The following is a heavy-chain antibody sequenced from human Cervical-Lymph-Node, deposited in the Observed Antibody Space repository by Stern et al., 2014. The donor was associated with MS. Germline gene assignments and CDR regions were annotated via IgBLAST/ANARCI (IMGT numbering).Heavy chain of an antibody. CDR3: AAAPVVVPHAPLED. CDR2: FHPVDGET. CDR1: GHTLIELS. J-gene: IGHJ4*02. Sequence: QVQLVQSGAEVKKPGASVKVSCRVSGHTLIELSMHWVRQAPGKGLEWMGGFHPVDGETIYAQKFQGRVTMTEDTSTDTAYMELRGLRSEDTAFYYCAAAPVVVPHAPLEDWGQGALVIVSS. D-gene: IGHD2-2*01. V-gene: IGHV1-24*01.